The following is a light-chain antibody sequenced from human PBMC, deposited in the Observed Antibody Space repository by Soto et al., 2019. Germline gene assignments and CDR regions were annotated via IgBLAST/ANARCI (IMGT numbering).Light chain of an antibody. Sequence: QSALTQPASVSGSPVQSITISCTGTSSDVGSYNLVSWYQQHPGKAPKLMIYEVSKRPSGVSNRFSGSKSGNTASLTISGLQAEDEADYYCCSYAGSSTFLYVFGTGTKLTVL. J-gene: IGLJ1*01. V-gene: IGLV2-23*02. CDR1: SSDVGSYNL. CDR3: CSYAGSSTFLYV. CDR2: EVS.